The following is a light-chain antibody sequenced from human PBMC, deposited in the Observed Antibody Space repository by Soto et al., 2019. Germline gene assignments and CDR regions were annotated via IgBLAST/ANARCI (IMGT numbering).Light chain of an antibody. CDR1: QSISSW. CDR2: KAS. J-gene: IGKJ1*01. Sequence: DIQMTQSPSTLSASVGDRVTITCRASQSISSWLAWYQQRPGKAPKLLIYKASSLESGVPSRFSGSGSGTECTLTISSTEPDDSATYDCQQYDNGWRFGQGIKVEI. V-gene: IGKV1-5*03. CDR3: QQYDNGWR.